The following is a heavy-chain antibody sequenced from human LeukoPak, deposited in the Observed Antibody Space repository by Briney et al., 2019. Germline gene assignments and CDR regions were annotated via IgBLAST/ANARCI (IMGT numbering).Heavy chain of an antibody. D-gene: IGHD3-22*01. CDR3: ARGTMIERWFDR. J-gene: IGHJ5*02. CDR1: VDSLSSGGYS. CDR2: IYHSGSP. V-gene: IGHV4-30-2*01. Sequence: SQTLSLIRAVSVDSLSSGGYSWSSVRQTPGRGLEWIGYIYHSGSPYYNPSLKSHVNQSVDRSKNQFSLKLSSVTAADTAVYYCARGTMIERWFDRWGQGTLVTVSS.